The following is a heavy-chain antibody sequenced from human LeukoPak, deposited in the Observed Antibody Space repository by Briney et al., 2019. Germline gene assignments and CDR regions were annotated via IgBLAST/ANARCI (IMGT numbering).Heavy chain of an antibody. CDR1: GFTFSNYG. CDR3: ARDRYYGSENYYYYYYMDA. D-gene: IGHD3-10*01. CDR2: IWYDGSKT. J-gene: IGHJ6*03. Sequence: GRSPRLSCAASGFTFSNYGMHWVRQAPGKGLEWVAVIWYDGSKTYYADSVKGRFTISRDNSKNTLYLQMSSLRAEDTAVYYCARDRYYGSENYYYYYYMDAWGKGTTVTVSS. V-gene: IGHV3-33*01.